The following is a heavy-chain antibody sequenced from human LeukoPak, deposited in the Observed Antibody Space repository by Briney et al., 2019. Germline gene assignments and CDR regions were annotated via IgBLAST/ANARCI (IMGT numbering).Heavy chain of an antibody. CDR3: AKVGAWELQRVFEN. CDR1: GFTFSSYW. CDR2: INREGSEQ. V-gene: IGHV3-7*01. J-gene: IGHJ4*02. Sequence: PGGSLRLSWEVSGFTFSSYWRTGTGHIPGKGLEWVANINREGSEQHYVECVKGRFTISRDKGRNSLYLQMDSLRVDDTAVYYCAKVGAWELQRVFENWGQGTLVTVSS. D-gene: IGHD1-26*01.